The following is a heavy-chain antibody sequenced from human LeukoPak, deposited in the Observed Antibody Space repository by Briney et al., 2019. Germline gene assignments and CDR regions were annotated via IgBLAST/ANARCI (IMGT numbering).Heavy chain of an antibody. CDR2: ISGSGGST. CDR1: GFTFSSYA. D-gene: IGHD3-10*01. J-gene: IGHJ6*02. V-gene: IGHV3-23*01. CDR3: AKGVNLPYGSGSYWDYYYGMDV. Sequence: GGSLRLSCAASGFTFSSYAMSWVRQAPGKGLEWVSAISGSGGSTYYADSVRGRFTISRDNSKNTLYLQMNSLRTEDTAVYYCAKGVNLPYGSGSYWDYYYGMDVWGQGTTVTVSS.